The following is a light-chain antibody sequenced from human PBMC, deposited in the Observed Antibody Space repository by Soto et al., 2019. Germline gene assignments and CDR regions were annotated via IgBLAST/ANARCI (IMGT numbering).Light chain of an antibody. CDR2: EVS. CDR1: SSDIGAYDY. V-gene: IGLV2-14*01. CDR3: SSSTSSSTVV. J-gene: IGLJ2*01. Sequence: QSALTQPASLSGSPGQSITISCTGTSSDIGAYDYVSWFQQHPGKAPKLMISEVSNRPSGVSSRFSGSKSGNTASLTISGLQAEDEADYYCSSSTSSSTVVFGGGTKLTVL.